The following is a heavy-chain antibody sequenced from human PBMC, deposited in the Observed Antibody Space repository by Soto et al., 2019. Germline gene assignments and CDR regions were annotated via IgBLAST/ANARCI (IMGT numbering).Heavy chain of an antibody. J-gene: IGHJ4*02. V-gene: IGHV1-69*13. CDR2: IIPIFGTP. CDR1: GGSFSSYA. D-gene: IGHD6-6*01. CDR3: AREYRSPSGRFDN. Sequence: SVNVSCKASGGSFSSYAISWVRQAPGQGLEWMGGIIPIFGTPSYAQKFQGRVTITADESTSTAYMELSSLRSEDTAVYYCAREYRSPSGRFDNWGQGTLVTVSS.